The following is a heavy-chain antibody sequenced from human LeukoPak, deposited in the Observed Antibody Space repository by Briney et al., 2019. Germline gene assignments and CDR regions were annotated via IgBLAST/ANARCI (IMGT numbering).Heavy chain of an antibody. CDR2: IKEDGTMI. V-gene: IGHV3-7*01. D-gene: IGHD3-16*01. CDR1: GFTFSNYW. J-gene: IGHJ5*02. Sequence: GGSLRLSCTASGFTFSNYWMGWVRQAPGKGLEWVANIKEDGTMIYYVDSVKGRFTISRDNAKNSLYLQMNSVRDEDTAVYYCARVVDYGWFDPWGQGTLVAVSS. CDR3: ARVVDYGWFDP.